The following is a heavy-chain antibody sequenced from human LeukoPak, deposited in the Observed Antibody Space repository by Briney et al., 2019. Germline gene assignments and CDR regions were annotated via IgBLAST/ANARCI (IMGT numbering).Heavy chain of an antibody. CDR2: ISAYNGNT. V-gene: IGHV1-18*01. Sequence: AAVKVSCKASGYTFTSYGISWVRQAPGQGLEWMGWISAYNGNTNYAQKLQGRVTMTTDTSTSTAYMELRGLRSDDTAVYYCARMSSSWPTFDYWGQGTLVTVSS. CDR1: GYTFTSYG. CDR3: ARMSSSWPTFDY. J-gene: IGHJ4*02. D-gene: IGHD6-13*01.